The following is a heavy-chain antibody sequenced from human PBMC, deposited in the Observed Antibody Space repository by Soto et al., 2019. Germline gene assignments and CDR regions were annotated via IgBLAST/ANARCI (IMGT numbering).Heavy chain of an antibody. J-gene: IGHJ3*02. CDR2: ISTYNGNT. Sequence: ASVKVSCKASGYTFTSYGISWVRQAPGQGLEWMGWISTYNGNTNFTQKLQGRVTMTTDTSTSTAYMELRSLRSDDTAVYYCARELDGDQAAPVSSWSGAFGIWGQGTMVTVSS. CDR3: ARELDGDQAAPVSSWSGAFGI. CDR1: GYTFTSYG. D-gene: IGHD3-10*01. V-gene: IGHV1-18*01.